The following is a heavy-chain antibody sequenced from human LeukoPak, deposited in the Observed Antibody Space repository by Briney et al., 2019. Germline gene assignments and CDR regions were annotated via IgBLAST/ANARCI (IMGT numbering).Heavy chain of an antibody. CDR1: GDSVSRSDSY. CDR3: ARRRCYDCSGYLE. CDR2: IYYSGRT. Sequence: SETLSLTCTLFGDSVSRSDSYWDWIRQPPGKGLEWIGTIYYSGRTYYSPSLKSRLTLSVDMSNNQFSLTRSSVTAADTALYLCARRRCYDCSGYLEWGQGTLVTVSS. D-gene: IGHD3-22*01. V-gene: IGHV4-39*01. J-gene: IGHJ1*01.